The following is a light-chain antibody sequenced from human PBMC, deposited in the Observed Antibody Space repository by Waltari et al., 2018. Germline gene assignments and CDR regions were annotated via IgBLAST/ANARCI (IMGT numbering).Light chain of an antibody. Sequence: ELVLTQSPGTLSLSPGERATISCRASQSVSSSYLAWYQQKPGQAPRLLIYGASSRATGIPDRFSGSGSGTDFTLTIGRLEPEDFAVYYCQQYGSSPRTFGQGTKLEIK. CDR2: GAS. CDR3: QQYGSSPRT. J-gene: IGKJ1*01. CDR1: QSVSSSY. V-gene: IGKV3-20*01.